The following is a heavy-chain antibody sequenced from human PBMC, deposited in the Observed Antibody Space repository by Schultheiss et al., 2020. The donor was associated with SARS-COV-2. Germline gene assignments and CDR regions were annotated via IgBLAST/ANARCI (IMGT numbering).Heavy chain of an antibody. CDR3: ARDWGNY. D-gene: IGHD3-16*01. CDR1: GFSFSSYG. V-gene: IGHV3-NL1*01. CDR2: IYSGGST. J-gene: IGHJ4*02. Sequence: GGSLRLSCAASGFSFSSYGMHWVRQAPGKGLEWVAVIYSGGSTYYADSVKGRFTISRHNSKNTLYLQMNSLRAEDTAVYYCARDWGNYWGQGTLVTVSS.